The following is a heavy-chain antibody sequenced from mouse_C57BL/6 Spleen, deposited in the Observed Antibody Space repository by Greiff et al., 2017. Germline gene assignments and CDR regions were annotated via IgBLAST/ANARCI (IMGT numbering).Heavy chain of an antibody. Sequence: VKLMESGPELVKPGASVKLSCTASGYTFTSYDINWVKQRPGQGLEWIGRIYPRDGSTKYNEKFKGKATLTVDTSSSTAYMELHSLTSEDSAVYFCARSGIQDWYFDVWGTGTTVTVSS. V-gene: IGHV1-85*01. D-gene: IGHD3-2*02. CDR2: IYPRDGST. J-gene: IGHJ1*03. CDR1: GYTFTSYD. CDR3: ARSGIQDWYFDV.